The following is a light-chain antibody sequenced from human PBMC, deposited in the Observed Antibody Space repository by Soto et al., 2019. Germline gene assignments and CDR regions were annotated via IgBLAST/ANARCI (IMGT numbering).Light chain of an antibody. J-gene: IGKJ5*01. Sequence: EIVLTQSPGTLSLSPGERAILSCRASQSISNNYLAWYQHKPGQAPRLLIFDASKRASGFPDRFSGSGSGTDFTLTIRXLXPEDXAXXFCQHYGSSPPSIFGQGTRLEIK. V-gene: IGKV3-20*01. CDR1: QSISNNY. CDR3: QHYGSSPPSI. CDR2: DAS.